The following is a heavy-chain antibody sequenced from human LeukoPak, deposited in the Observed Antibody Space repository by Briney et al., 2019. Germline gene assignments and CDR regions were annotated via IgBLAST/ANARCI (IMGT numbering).Heavy chain of an antibody. V-gene: IGHV3-53*01. D-gene: IGHD3-22*01. CDR3: ARELYDSSGYYDY. Sequence: GGSLRLSCAASGFTFSSYAMSWVRQAPGKGLEWVSVIYSGGSTYYADSVKGRFTISRDNSKNTLYLQMNSLRAEDTAVYYCARELYDSSGYYDYWGQGTLVTVSS. CDR2: IYSGGST. CDR1: GFTFSSYA. J-gene: IGHJ4*02.